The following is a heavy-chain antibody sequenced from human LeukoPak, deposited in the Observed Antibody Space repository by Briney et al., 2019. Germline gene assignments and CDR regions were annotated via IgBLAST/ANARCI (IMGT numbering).Heavy chain of an antibody. CDR2: IYTSGST. J-gene: IGHJ3*02. CDR3: ARGPFSFGVDNAFDI. CDR1: GGSISSYY. D-gene: IGHD3-3*01. V-gene: IGHV4-4*07. Sequence: TPSETLSLTCTASGGSISSYYWSWIRQPAGKGLEWIGRIYTSGSTNYNPSLKSRVTMSVDTSKNQFSLKLSSVTAADTAVYYCARGPFSFGVDNAFDIWGQGTMVTVSS.